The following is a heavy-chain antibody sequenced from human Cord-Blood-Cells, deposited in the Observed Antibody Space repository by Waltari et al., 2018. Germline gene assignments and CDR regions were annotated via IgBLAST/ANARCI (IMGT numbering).Heavy chain of an antibody. V-gene: IGHV1-69*01. D-gene: IGHD6-6*01. J-gene: IGHJ3*02. Sequence: QVQLVQSGAEVKKPGSSVKVSCTASGGASRSYATSWGRQTPGQGLEWMGAIIPIFGTANYAQKFQGRVTITADESTSTAYMELSSLRSEDTAVYYCARATYSSSSFAFDIWGQGTMVTVSS. CDR2: IIPIFGTA. CDR3: ARATYSSSSFAFDI. CDR1: GGASRSYA.